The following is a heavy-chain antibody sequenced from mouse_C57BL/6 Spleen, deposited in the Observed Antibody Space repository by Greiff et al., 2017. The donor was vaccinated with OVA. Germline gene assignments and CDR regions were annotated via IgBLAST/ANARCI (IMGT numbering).Heavy chain of an antibody. V-gene: IGHV1-53*01. D-gene: IGHD2-3*01. CDR3: ASPIYDGYYSYAMDY. CDR1: GYTFTSYW. Sequence: QVQLQQPGTELVKPGASVKLSCKASGYTFTSYWMHWVKQRPGQGLEWIGNINPSNGGTNYNEKFKSKATLTVAKSSSTAYMQLSRLTSEDSAVYYCASPIYDGYYSYAMDYWGQGTSVTVSS. CDR2: INPSNGGT. J-gene: IGHJ4*01.